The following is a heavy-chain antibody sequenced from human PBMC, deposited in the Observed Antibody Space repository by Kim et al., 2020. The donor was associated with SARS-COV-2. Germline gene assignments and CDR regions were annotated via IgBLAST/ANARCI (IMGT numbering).Heavy chain of an antibody. J-gene: IGHJ4*02. CDR3: VRGGAYFDY. D-gene: IGHD1-26*01. V-gene: IGHV4-59*01. CDR2: VHHTEKT. Sequence: SETLSLTCTVSGDSITSYYWSWVRQPPGTGLEYIGYVHHTEKTNYNPSLESRVTIAIDTSKNKLSLKVTSVTAADAAMYYCVRGGAYFDYWGQGVLVTVSS. CDR1: GDSITSYY.